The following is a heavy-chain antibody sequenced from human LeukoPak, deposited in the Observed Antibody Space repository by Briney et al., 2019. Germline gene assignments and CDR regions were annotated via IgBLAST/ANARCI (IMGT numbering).Heavy chain of an antibody. CDR2: ISGSGGST. V-gene: IGHV3-23*01. D-gene: IGHD2-2*02. CDR1: GFTFSSYA. J-gene: IGHJ4*02. CDR3: AKICNIVVVPAAINYFDY. Sequence: GGSLRLSCAASGFTFSSYAMSWVRQAPGKGLEWVSAISGSGGSTYYADSVKGRFTISRDNSKNTLYLQMNSLRAEDTAVYYCAKICNIVVVPAAINYFDYWGQGTLVTVSS.